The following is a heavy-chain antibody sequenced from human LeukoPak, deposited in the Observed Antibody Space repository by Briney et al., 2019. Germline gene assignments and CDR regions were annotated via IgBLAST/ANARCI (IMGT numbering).Heavy chain of an antibody. CDR1: GGSISSYY. Sequence: SETLSLTCTVSGGSISSYYWSWIRQPPGKGLEWIGYIYYSGSTNYNPSLKSRVTISVDTSKNQFSLKLSSVTAADTAVYYCARGPELDFDYWGQGTLVTVSS. CDR3: ARGPELDFDY. V-gene: IGHV4-59*01. CDR2: IYYSGST. J-gene: IGHJ4*02.